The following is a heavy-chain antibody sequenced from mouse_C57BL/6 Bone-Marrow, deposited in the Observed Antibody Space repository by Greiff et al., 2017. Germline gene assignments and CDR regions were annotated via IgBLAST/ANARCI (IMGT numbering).Heavy chain of an antibody. J-gene: IGHJ4*01. CDR3: ASMVTTRGYAMDY. CDR2: ISNLAYSI. Sequence: DVMLVESGGGLVQPGGSLKLSCAASGFTFSDYGMAWVRQAPRKGPEWVAFISNLAYSIYYADTVTGRFTISRENAKNTLYLEVSSLRSEDTAMDYCASMVTTRGYAMDYWGQGTSVTVSS. V-gene: IGHV5-15*01. CDR1: GFTFSDYG. D-gene: IGHD2-2*01.